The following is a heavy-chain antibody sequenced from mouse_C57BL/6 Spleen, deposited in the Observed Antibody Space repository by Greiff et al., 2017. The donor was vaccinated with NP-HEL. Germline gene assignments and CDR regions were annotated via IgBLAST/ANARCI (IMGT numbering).Heavy chain of an antibody. Sequence: QVQLQQPGAELVKPGASVKLSCKASGYTFTSYWMHWVKQRPGQGLEWIGMIHPSSGSTNYNEKFKGKATLTVDKSSSTAYMQLSSLTSEDSAVYYCARDDYYGSEDYFDYWGQGTTLTVSS. CDR3: ARDDYYGSEDYFDY. CDR1: GYTFTSYW. D-gene: IGHD1-1*01. CDR2: IHPSSGST. V-gene: IGHV1-64*01. J-gene: IGHJ2*01.